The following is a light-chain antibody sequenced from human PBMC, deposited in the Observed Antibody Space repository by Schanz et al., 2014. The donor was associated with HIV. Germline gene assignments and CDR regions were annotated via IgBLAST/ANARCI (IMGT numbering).Light chain of an antibody. CDR2: SAS. J-gene: IGKJ4*01. V-gene: IGKV1-39*01. Sequence: DIQMTQSPSSLSASVGDRVTITCRTSQSVSTYLNWYQQQPGKAPKLLIYSASSLQSGVPSRFSGSGSGTDFTLTISSLQPEDFATYFCQQANGFPLTFGGGTKVEIK. CDR1: QSVSTY. CDR3: QQANGFPLT.